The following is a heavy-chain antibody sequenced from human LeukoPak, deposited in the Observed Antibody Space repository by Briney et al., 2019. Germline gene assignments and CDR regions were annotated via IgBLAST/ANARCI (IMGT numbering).Heavy chain of an antibody. Sequence: PGGSLRLSCAASGFTFSSYWMSWVRQAPGKGLEWVANIKQDGSEKYYVDSVKGRFTISRDNAKNTLYLQMNSLRAEDTAVYYCAKDRHDYGDYPTFYFDYWGQGTLVTVSS. J-gene: IGHJ4*02. CDR3: AKDRHDYGDYPTFYFDY. CDR1: GFTFSSYW. V-gene: IGHV3-7*03. D-gene: IGHD4-17*01. CDR2: IKQDGSEK.